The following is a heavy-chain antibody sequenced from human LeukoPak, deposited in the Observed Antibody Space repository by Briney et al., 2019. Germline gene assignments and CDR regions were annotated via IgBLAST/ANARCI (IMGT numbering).Heavy chain of an antibody. V-gene: IGHV3-9*01. D-gene: IGHD6-6*01. CDR1: GFTFDDYA. CDR3: ARARGYSSSVDY. Sequence: GRSLRLSCAASGFTFDDYAMHWVRQAPGKGLEWVSGISWNSGSIGYADSVKGRFTISRDNAKNSLYLQMNSLRAEDTAVYYCARARGYSSSVDYWGQGTLVTVSS. J-gene: IGHJ4*02. CDR2: ISWNSGSI.